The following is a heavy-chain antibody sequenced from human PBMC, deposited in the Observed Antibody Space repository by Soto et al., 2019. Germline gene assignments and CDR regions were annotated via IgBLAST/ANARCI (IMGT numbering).Heavy chain of an antibody. CDR1: GYSFRSYG. D-gene: IGHD2-8*01. Sequence: ASVKVSCKASGYSFRSYGINWVRQAPGQGLEWIGWVSGYNYNTKYAQKLQGRITVTTDTSTKTAYMELRSLRSDDTAVYYCGRSSSMLGAGWSDSWGRGTLVTVSS. J-gene: IGHJ5*01. CDR3: GRSSSMLGAGWSDS. V-gene: IGHV1-18*01. CDR2: VSGYNYNT.